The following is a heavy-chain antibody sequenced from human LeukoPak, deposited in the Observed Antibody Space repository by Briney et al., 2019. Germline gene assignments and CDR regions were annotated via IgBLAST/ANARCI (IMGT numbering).Heavy chain of an antibody. J-gene: IGHJ4*02. D-gene: IGHD6-19*01. CDR1: GGSISSSSYY. Sequence: SETLSLTCAVYGGSISSSSYYWGWIRQPPGKGLEWIGSIYYSGSTYYNPSLKSRVTISVDTSKNQFSLKLSSVTAADTAVYYCARGSGWYPYYFDYWGQGTLVTVSS. CDR2: IYYSGST. V-gene: IGHV4-39*07. CDR3: ARGSGWYPYYFDY.